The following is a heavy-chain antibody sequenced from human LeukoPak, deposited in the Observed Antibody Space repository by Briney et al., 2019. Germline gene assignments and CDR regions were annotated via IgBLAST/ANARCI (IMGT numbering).Heavy chain of an antibody. V-gene: IGHV3-30*04. CDR1: GFTFSSYA. CDR2: ISYDGSNK. D-gene: IGHD6-13*01. CDR3: ARGLAAAGDYYYNGVDV. J-gene: IGHJ6*04. Sequence: PGRSLRLSCAASGFTFSSYAMHWVRQAPGKGLEWVSVISYDGSNKYYADSVKGRFTISRDNSKNTLYLQMNSLRAEDTAVYYCARGLAAAGDYYYNGVDVWGKGTTVTVSS.